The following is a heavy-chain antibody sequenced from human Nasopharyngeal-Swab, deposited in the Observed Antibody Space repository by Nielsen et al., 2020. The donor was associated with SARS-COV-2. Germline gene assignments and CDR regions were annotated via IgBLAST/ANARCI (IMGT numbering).Heavy chain of an antibody. V-gene: IGHV3-23*01. CDR1: GFTVSSYA. D-gene: IGHD4-17*01. J-gene: IGHJ6*03. Sequence: GGALRLACAASGFTVSSYAMSWVRQATGKGLEWVSAISGSGGSTYYADSVKGRFTISRDNSKNTLYLQMNSLRAEDTAVYYCAKYYGDYPYYYYYMDVWGKGTTVTVSS. CDR2: ISGSGGST. CDR3: AKYYGDYPYYYYYMDV.